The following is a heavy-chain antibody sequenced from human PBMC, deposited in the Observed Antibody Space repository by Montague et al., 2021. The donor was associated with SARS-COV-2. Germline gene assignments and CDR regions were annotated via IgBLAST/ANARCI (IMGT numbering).Heavy chain of an antibody. CDR1: GGSLNKHY. CDR2: IFYKGNT. CDR3: ARSISSSGGRDN. V-gene: IGHV4-59*11. Sequence: SETLSLTCTVYGGSLNKHYWSWIRKPPGKGLEWLGKIFYKGNTNXNVFLWGRVSMSLDTPQNQFSLRLTSLTAADTAVYYCARSISSSGGRDNWGQGILVTVSS. D-gene: IGHD2-15*01. J-gene: IGHJ4*02.